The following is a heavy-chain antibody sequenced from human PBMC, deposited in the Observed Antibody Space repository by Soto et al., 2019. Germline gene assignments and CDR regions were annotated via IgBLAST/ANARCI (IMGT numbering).Heavy chain of an antibody. D-gene: IGHD3-3*01. V-gene: IGHV1-69*01. Sequence: QVRLVQTGAEVKRPGSSVNVSCTASRGTFSNYAILWVRQAPGQGLEWMGGIVPIHDTTDYAQKFQGRVTITADEPSSTAYMELRSLRSEDTAVYYCAADYDGLLSWGQGTLVTVSS. CDR1: RGTFSNYA. CDR3: AADYDGLLS. J-gene: IGHJ5*02. CDR2: IVPIHDTT.